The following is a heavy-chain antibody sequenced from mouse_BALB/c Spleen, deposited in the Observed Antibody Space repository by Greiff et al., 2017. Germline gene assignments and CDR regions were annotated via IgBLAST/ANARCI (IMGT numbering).Heavy chain of an antibody. CDR1: GFSLTSYG. Sequence: VMLVESGPGLVAPSQSLSITCTVSGFSLTSYGVHWVRQPPGKGLEWLGVIWAGGSTNYNSALMSRLSISKDNSKSQVFLEMNSLQTDDTAMYYCARDRDGYYVNYAMDYWGQGTSVTVSS. J-gene: IGHJ4*01. V-gene: IGHV2-9*02. CDR3: ARDRDGYYVNYAMDY. CDR2: IWAGGST. D-gene: IGHD2-3*01.